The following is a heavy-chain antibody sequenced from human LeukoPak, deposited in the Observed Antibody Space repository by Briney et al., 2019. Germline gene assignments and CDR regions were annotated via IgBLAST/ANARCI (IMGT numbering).Heavy chain of an antibody. CDR1: AGSISSYY. CDR2: IYYSGST. J-gene: IGHJ4*02. D-gene: IGHD6-13*01. Sequence: SETLSPTCTVAAGSISSYYWSWNRQPPGKGREWIGYIYYSGSTNYNPCLKSRVTISVDTSKTQFSLKLSSVTAADTAVYYCARGVGYSSSYDYWGQGTLVTVSS. CDR3: ARGVGYSSSYDY. V-gene: IGHV4-59*01.